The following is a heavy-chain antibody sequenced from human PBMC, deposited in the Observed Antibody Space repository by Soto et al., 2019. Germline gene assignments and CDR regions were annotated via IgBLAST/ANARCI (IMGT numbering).Heavy chain of an antibody. CDR1: GGSISSGGYY. D-gene: IGHD3-10*01. CDR3: ARVYYYGSWSYQSPYFDY. Sequence: SETLSLTCTVSGGSISSGGYYWSWIRQHPGKGLEWIGYIYYSGSTYYNPSLKSRVTISVDTSKNQFSLKLSSVTAADTAVYYCARVYYYGSWSYQSPYFDYWGQGTLVTVAS. V-gene: IGHV4-31*03. J-gene: IGHJ4*02. CDR2: IYYSGST.